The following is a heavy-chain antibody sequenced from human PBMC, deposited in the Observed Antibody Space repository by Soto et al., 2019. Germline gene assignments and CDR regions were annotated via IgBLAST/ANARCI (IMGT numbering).Heavy chain of an antibody. CDR3: ATSXAPFSSSAYYYYYGMDV. CDR2: FDPEDGET. J-gene: IGHJ6*02. D-gene: IGHD6-6*01. CDR1: GYTLTELS. V-gene: IGHV1-24*01. Sequence: ASVKVSCKVSGYTLTELSMHWVRQAPGKGLEWMGGFDPEDGETIYAQKFQGRVTMTEDTSTDTAYMELSSLRSEDTAVYYCATSXAPFSSSAYYYYYGMDVWGQGTTVTVSS.